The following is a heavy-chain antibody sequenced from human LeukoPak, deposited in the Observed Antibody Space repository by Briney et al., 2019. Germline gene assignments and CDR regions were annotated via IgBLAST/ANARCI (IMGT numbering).Heavy chain of an antibody. D-gene: IGHD6-13*01. J-gene: IGHJ4*02. CDR1: GFIFGSYW. V-gene: IGHV3-7*03. CDR3: ARGVTSAWYLRYYFEY. Sequence: GESLRLSCAASGFIFGSYWMGWVRQVQGKGLEWVANVKQDGSETYYVDSVEGRFTISRDNAKNSLFLQMNSLRADDTALYYCARGVTSAWYLRYYFEYWGQGILVTVSS. CDR2: VKQDGSET.